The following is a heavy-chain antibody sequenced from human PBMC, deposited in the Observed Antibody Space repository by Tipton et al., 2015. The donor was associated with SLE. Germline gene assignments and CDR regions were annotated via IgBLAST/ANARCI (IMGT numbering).Heavy chain of an antibody. Sequence: SLRLSCVASGVTFSSYWMHWVRQVPGKGRVWVSRVNMDALTTEYADPGKGRFTISRDNAKNTVYLQMNSLTVEDTAVYYCARGIMGEPVAFDIWGQGTMAIVSS. CDR1: GVTFSSYW. CDR2: VNMDALTT. D-gene: IGHD1-26*01. V-gene: IGHV3-74*03. J-gene: IGHJ3*02. CDR3: ARGIMGEPVAFDI.